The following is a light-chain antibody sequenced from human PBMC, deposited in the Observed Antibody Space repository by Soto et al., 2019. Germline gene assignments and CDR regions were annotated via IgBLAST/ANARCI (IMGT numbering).Light chain of an antibody. Sequence: QSVLTQPASVSGSPGQSITISCTGTSSDVGSYNYVSWYQQNPGKAPKLMIYEVSDRPSGISSRFSGSKSGNTASLTISGLQTEDEADYYCSSYTSSSTLFGTGTKVTVL. CDR1: SSDVGSYNY. J-gene: IGLJ1*01. CDR2: EVS. V-gene: IGLV2-14*01. CDR3: SSYTSSSTL.